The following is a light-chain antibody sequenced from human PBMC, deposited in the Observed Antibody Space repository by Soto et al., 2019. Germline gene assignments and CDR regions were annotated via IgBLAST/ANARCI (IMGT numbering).Light chain of an antibody. CDR2: EVS. CDR1: SSDVGGYKY. CDR3: FSYTSSTAYV. J-gene: IGLJ1*01. V-gene: IGLV2-14*01. Sequence: QSVLTQPASVSGSPGQSITISCTGTSSDVGGYKYVSRYQLHPGKAPKLMIYEVSNRPSGISNRFSASKSGNTASLSISGLQAEDEADYYCFSYTSSTAYVFGTGTKVTVL.